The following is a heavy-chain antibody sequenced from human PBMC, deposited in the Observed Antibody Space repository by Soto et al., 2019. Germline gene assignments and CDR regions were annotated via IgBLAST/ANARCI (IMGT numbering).Heavy chain of an antibody. D-gene: IGHD6-6*01. CDR2: MSFDGSQK. Sequence: QVQLVESRGGVVQPGRSLRLSCAASGFTLSTYTMHWVRQAPGKGLEWVALMSFDGSQKYNADSVKGRFTISRDNSKNTLYLLMNSLSAEDTAVYYCAREGCFNFSCSAEYGSRAMDVWGQGTTVTVSS. CDR1: GFTLSTYT. CDR3: AREGCFNFSCSAEYGSRAMDV. V-gene: IGHV3-30-3*01. J-gene: IGHJ6*02.